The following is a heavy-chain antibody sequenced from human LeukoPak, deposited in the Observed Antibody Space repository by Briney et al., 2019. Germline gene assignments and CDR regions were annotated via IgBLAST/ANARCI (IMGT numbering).Heavy chain of an antibody. V-gene: IGHV1-18*04. CDR2: ISAYNGNT. CDR1: GYTFTSYG. D-gene: IGHD3-10*01. Sequence: ASVKVSCKASGYTFTSYGISWVRQAPGQGLEWMGWISAYNGNTNYAQKLQGRVTMTTDTSTSTAYMELRSLRSDDTAVYYCARGMVLGADDYSYGMDVWGKGTTVTVSS. CDR3: ARGMVLGADDYSYGMDV. J-gene: IGHJ6*04.